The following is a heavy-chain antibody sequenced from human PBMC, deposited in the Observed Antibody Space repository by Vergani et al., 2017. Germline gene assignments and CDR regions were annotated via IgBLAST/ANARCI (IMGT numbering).Heavy chain of an antibody. CDR3: ARGRGYSYGSGYYFDY. V-gene: IGHV1-69*09. Sequence: QVQLVQSGAEVKKPGSSVKVSCKASGGTFSSYAISWVRQAPGQGLEWMGRIIPIFGIANYAQKFQGRVTITADKSTSTAYMELSSLRSEDTAVYYCARGRGYSYGSGYYFDYWGQGTLVTVSS. D-gene: IGHD5-18*01. J-gene: IGHJ4*02. CDR1: GGTFSSYA. CDR2: IIPIFGIA.